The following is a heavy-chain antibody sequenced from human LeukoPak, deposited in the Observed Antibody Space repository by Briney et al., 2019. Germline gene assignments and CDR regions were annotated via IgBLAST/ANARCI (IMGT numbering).Heavy chain of an antibody. CDR3: ARDGLRYFDWFTFDP. CDR2: INHSGST. Sequence: SETLSLTCAVYGGSFSGYYWSWIRQPPGKGLEWIGEINHSGSTNYNPSLKSRVTISVDTSKNQFSLKLSSVTAADTAVYYCARDGLRYFDWFTFDPWGQGTLVTVSS. D-gene: IGHD3-9*01. CDR1: GGSFSGYY. J-gene: IGHJ5*02. V-gene: IGHV4-34*01.